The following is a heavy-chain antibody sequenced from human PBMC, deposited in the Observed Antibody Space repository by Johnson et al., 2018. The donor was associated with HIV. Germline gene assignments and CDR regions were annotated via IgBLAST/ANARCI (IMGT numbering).Heavy chain of an antibody. CDR1: GFIFSDYY. V-gene: IGHV3-11*01. J-gene: IGHJ3*02. Sequence: QVQLVESGGGLVKPGGSLRLSCAASGFIFSDYYLTWIRQAPGKGLEWISYISNSASAIYYADSVKGRFTIYRDNAKNSLYQQMNSMRTEDTTFYYCAKDMSRIAAGSDAVDIWGQGTMVTVSS. D-gene: IGHD6-13*01. CDR2: ISNSASAI. CDR3: AKDMSRIAAGSDAVDI.